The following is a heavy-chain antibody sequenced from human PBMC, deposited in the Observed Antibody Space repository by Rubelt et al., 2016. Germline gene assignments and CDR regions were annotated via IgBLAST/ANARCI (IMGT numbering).Heavy chain of an antibody. CDR1: GFTFSSYW. CDR3: ARGSYYYDSSGYLS. CDR2: IKQDGSEK. V-gene: IGHV3-7*01. D-gene: IGHD3-22*01. J-gene: IGHJ4*02. Sequence: VQLVESGGGVVQPGGSLRLSCAASGFTFSSYWMSWVRQAPGKGLEWVANIKQDGSEKYYVDSVKGRFTISRDNAKNSLYLQMNSLRAEDTAVYYCARGSYYYDSSGYLSWGQGTLVTVSS.